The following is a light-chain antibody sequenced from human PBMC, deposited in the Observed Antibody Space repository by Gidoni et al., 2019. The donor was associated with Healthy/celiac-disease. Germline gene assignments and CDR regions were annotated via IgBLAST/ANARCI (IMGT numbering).Light chain of an antibody. CDR2: GAS. CDR3: QQYGSSPPDP. J-gene: IGKJ5*01. Sequence: EIVLTQSPGTLSLSPGERATLSCRASHSVSSSYLAWYQQKPGQAPSLLIYGASSRATRIPDRFSGSGPGTAFPLTICRLEPGDFPLYYCQQYGSSPPDPFXHXTRLEIK. V-gene: IGKV3-20*01. CDR1: HSVSSSY.